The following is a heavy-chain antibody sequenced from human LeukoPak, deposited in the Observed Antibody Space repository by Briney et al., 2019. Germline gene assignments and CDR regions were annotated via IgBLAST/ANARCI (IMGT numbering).Heavy chain of an antibody. CDR3: ARQADDSSSSLVYFDY. CDR2: IYYSRST. V-gene: IGHV4-59*01. D-gene: IGHD6-6*01. CDR1: GGSISSYY. Sequence: SETLSLTCTVPGGSISSYYWGWIRQPPGKGLEWFGYIYYSRSTNYNPSLKSRVTISVDTPKNQFSLKLSSVTAADTAVYYCARQADDSSSSLVYFDYWGQGTLVTVSS. J-gene: IGHJ4*02.